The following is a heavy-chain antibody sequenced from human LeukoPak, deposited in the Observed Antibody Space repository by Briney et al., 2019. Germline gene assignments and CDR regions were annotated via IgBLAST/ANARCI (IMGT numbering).Heavy chain of an antibody. CDR2: IYYSGST. J-gene: IGHJ4*02. CDR3: ARGWVPYGGYGVDY. V-gene: IGHV4-59*01. D-gene: IGHD5-12*01. Sequence: SETLPLTCTVSGGSISTYYWSWIRQPPGKGLEWIGYIYYSGSTNYNPSLKSRVTISVDTSKNQFSLKLSSVTAADTAVYYCARGWVPYGGYGVDYWGQGTLVTVSS. CDR1: GGSISTYY.